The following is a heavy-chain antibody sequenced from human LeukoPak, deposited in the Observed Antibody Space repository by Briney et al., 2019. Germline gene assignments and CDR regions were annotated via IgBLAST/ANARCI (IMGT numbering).Heavy chain of an antibody. Sequence: SETLSLTCAVYGGSLSGYYWSWIRQPPGKGLEWIGEIYHSGSTNYNPSLKSRVTISVDTSKNQFSLKLSSVTAADTAVYYSATDGAPPGIAAAGTPLDYWGQGTLVTVSS. CDR2: IYHSGST. CDR3: ATDGAPPGIAAAGTPLDY. V-gene: IGHV4-34*01. D-gene: IGHD6-13*01. J-gene: IGHJ4*02. CDR1: GGSLSGYY.